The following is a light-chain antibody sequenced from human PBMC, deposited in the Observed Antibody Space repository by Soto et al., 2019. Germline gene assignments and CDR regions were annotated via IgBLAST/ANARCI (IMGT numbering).Light chain of an antibody. CDR3: SSYTSSSTVV. Sequence: QSALTQPASVSGSPGQSITISCTGTSSGVGGYNYVSWYQQHPGKAPKLKIYDVSNRPSGVSNRFSGSKSGNTASLTISGLQAEDEADYYCSSYTSSSTVVFGGGTQLTVL. V-gene: IGLV2-14*01. J-gene: IGLJ2*01. CDR1: SSGVGGYNY. CDR2: DVS.